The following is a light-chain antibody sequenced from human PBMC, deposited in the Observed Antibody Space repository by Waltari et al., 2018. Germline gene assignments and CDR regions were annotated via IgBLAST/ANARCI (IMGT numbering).Light chain of an antibody. CDR3: LQYNSNPHS. CDR1: QGISTY. CDR2: AAS. V-gene: IGKV1-17*01. J-gene: IGKJ2*03. Sequence: DIQMTQSPSSLYASAGDRVTITCRASQGISTYLNWYQQKPGKAPKRLIYAASSLESGVPSRFSGSGSGTDFTLTISSLQPEDFATYYCLQYNSNPHSFGQGTKVEIK.